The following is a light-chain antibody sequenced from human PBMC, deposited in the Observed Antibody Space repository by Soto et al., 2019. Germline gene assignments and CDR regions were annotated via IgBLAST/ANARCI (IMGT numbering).Light chain of an antibody. Sequence: LPXXXXEPASISCRSSQSLLHRNGYNYLDWYLQKPGQSPQLLIYLGSNRASGVPDRFSGSGSGTDFTLKINRVEAEDVGTYYCMQALQSLTFGQGTRLEI. CDR1: QSLLHRNGYNY. CDR2: LGS. CDR3: MQALQSLT. V-gene: IGKV2-28*01. J-gene: IGKJ5*01.